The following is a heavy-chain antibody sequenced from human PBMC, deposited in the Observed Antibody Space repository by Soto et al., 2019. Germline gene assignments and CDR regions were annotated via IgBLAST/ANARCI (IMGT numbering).Heavy chain of an antibody. Sequence: PAETLSLTCTVSGVYITNHYWTWIRQPPGKGLEWIGNFHYSGSTNSSPSLKSRVIISVDTSEKQSSLKLSSVTTADTAVYYCTGGDGGHPFDYWGQGTLVTVSS. J-gene: IGHJ4*02. CDR2: FHYSGST. D-gene: IGHD2-15*01. CDR1: GVYITNHY. V-gene: IGHV4-59*11. CDR3: TGGDGGHPFDY.